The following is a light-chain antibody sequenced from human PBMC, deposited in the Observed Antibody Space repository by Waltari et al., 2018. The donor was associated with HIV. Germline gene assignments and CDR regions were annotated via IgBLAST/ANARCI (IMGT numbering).Light chain of an antibody. CDR2: QDS. CDR1: KLGDKY. J-gene: IGLJ3*02. V-gene: IGLV3-1*01. Sequence: SYELTQPPSMSVSPGQTASITCSGDKLGDKYVCWYQQRPGQSPVMVIYQDSERPSGVPERFSGSKSGTSASLAISGLRSEDEADYYCAAWDDSLSAWVFGGGTKLTVL. CDR3: AAWDDSLSAWV.